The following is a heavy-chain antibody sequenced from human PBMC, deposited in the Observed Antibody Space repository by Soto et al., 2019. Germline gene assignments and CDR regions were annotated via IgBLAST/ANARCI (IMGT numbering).Heavy chain of an antibody. D-gene: IGHD1-26*01. CDR2: IYYSGST. J-gene: IGHJ4*02. Sequence: SETLSLTCTVSGGSISSGGYYWSWIRQHPGKGLEWIGYIYYSGSTYYNPSLNSRVTISVDTSTNQFSLKLTSVTAADTAVYYCARGSIVGATTIDYWGQGALVTVSS. V-gene: IGHV4-31*03. CDR1: GGSISSGGYY. CDR3: ARGSIVGATTIDY.